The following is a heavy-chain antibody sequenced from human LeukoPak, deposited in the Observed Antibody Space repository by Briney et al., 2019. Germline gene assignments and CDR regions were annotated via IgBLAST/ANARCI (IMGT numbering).Heavy chain of an antibody. CDR1: GGSISSGGYS. V-gene: IGHV4-30-2*01. Sequence: SETLSPTCAVSGGSISSGGYSWSWIRQPPGKGLEWIGYIYHSGSTYYNPSLKSRVTISVDRSKNQFSLKLSSVTAADTAVYYCAREGDQTGEFDYWGQGTLVTVSS. CDR2: IYHSGST. J-gene: IGHJ4*02. CDR3: AREGDQTGEFDY. D-gene: IGHD3-16*01.